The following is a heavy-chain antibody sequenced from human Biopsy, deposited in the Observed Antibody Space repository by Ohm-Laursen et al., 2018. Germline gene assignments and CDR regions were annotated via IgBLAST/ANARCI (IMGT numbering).Heavy chain of an antibody. V-gene: IGHV4-4*09. J-gene: IGHJ6*02. Sequence: SETLSLTCTVSGVSITAYYWSWTRQPPGKGLECIGNIHHSGSTNYNPSLKSRPTISVDTSKNQFSLKLSSVTAADTAVYYCARMDCSGGSCHYYSYGMDVWGQGTTVTVSS. D-gene: IGHD2-15*01. CDR3: ARMDCSGGSCHYYSYGMDV. CDR2: IHHSGST. CDR1: GVSITAYY.